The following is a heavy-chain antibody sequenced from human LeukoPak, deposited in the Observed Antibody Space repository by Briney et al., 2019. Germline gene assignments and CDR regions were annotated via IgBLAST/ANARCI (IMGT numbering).Heavy chain of an antibody. V-gene: IGHV3-9*03. J-gene: IGHJ4*02. CDR1: GFTFDDYA. CDR2: ISWNSGSI. D-gene: IGHD6-6*01. Sequence: GGSLRLSCAASGFTFDDYAIHWVRQVPGKGLEWVSGISWNSGSIGYADSVKGRFTISRDNAKNSLYLQMNSLRVEDMALYYCAKEGAALRYFDYWGQGTLVTVAS. CDR3: AKEGAALRYFDY.